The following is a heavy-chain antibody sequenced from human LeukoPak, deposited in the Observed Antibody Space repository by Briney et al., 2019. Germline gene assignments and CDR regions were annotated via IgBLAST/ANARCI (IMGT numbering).Heavy chain of an antibody. CDR1: GYTFTGYY. Sequence: ASVKVSCKASGYTFTGYYMHWVRQAPGQGLEWMGWINPNSGGTNYAQKFQGRVTMTRDTSISTAYMELSRLRSDDTAVYYCARVGTVLWFGELFLKGFDPWGQGTLVTVSS. V-gene: IGHV1-2*02. J-gene: IGHJ5*02. CDR2: INPNSGGT. D-gene: IGHD3-10*01. CDR3: ARVGTVLWFGELFLKGFDP.